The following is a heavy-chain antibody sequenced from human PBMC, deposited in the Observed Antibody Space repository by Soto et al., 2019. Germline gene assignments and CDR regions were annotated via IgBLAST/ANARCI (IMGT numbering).Heavy chain of an antibody. CDR1: GYTVHFYG. J-gene: IGHJ4*02. Sequence: ASVKVSCKASGYTVHFYGITWVRQAPGQGLEGMGWISGFNGNTNDAADVQGRVTMTTDTSTSTAYMKRGGLRSDATAVYQFARTGVPSGQKYPDFDSCGKRTLVTVSA. CDR2: ISGFNGNT. CDR3: ARTGVPSGQKYPDFDS. D-gene: IGHD2-2*02. V-gene: IGHV1-18*01.